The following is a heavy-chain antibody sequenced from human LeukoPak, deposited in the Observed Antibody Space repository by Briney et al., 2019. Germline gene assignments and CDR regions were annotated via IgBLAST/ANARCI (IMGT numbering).Heavy chain of an antibody. CDR2: ISSSSSYI. CDR3: ARTEQLGFDY. V-gene: IGHV3-21*01. CDR1: GFTFSSYS. J-gene: IGHJ4*02. Sequence: PGGSLRLSCAASGFTFSSYSMNWVRQAPGKGLEWVSSISSSSSYIYYADSVKGRFTISGDNAKNSLYLQMNSLGAEDTAVYYCARTEQLGFDYWGQGTLVTVSS. D-gene: IGHD6-13*01.